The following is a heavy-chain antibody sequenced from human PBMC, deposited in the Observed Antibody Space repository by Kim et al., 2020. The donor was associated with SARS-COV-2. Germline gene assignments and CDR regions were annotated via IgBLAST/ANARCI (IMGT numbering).Heavy chain of an antibody. CDR2: ISSSSSYI. Sequence: GGSLRLSCAASGFTFSSYSMNWVRQAPGKGLEWVSSISSSSSYIYYADSVKGRFTISRDNAKNSLYLQMNSLRAEDTAVYYCARVFSYCGGDCYNYFDYWGQGTLVTVSS. CDR3: ARVFSYCGGDCYNYFDY. CDR1: GFTFSSYS. J-gene: IGHJ4*02. V-gene: IGHV3-21*01. D-gene: IGHD2-21*02.